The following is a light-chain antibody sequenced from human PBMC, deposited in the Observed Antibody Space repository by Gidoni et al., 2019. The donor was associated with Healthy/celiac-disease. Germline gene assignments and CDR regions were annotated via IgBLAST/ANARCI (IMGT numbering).Light chain of an antibody. CDR3: QQYNSAPFT. V-gene: IGKV1-27*01. CDR1: LGISNY. CDR2: GGS. J-gene: IGKJ4*01. Sequence: DIQMTQSPSSLSASVGDRVTITCRASLGISNYLAWYQQRPGKIPKLLIYGGSTLHSGVPARFSGSGSGTDFTLNISSLQAEDVGIYYCQQYNSAPFTFGGGTKVEIK.